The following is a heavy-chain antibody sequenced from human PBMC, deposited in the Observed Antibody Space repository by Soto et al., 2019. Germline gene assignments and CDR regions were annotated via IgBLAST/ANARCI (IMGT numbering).Heavy chain of an antibody. V-gene: IGHV4-31*03. J-gene: IGHJ6*02. CDR1: GGSISSGGYY. CDR2: IYYSGST. D-gene: IGHD2-15*01. CDR3: ARDSWGVVVAATRYYYYGMDV. Sequence: QVQLQESGPGLVKPSQTLSLTCTVSGGSISSGGYYWSWIRQHPGKGLEWIGYIYYSGSTYYNPSLKSRVTISVDTSKNQFSLKLSSVTAADTAVYYCARDSWGVVVAATRYYYYGMDVWGQGTTVTVSS.